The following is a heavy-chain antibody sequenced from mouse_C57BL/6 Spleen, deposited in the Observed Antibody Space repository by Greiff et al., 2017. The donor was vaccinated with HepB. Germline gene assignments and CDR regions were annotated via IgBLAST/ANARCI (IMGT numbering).Heavy chain of an antibody. J-gene: IGHJ4*01. D-gene: IGHD6-1*01. CDR1: GYSITSGYY. CDR2: ISYDGSN. V-gene: IGHV3-6*01. CDR3: ANSLYAMDY. Sequence: EVKLMESGPGLVKPSQSLSLTCSVTGYSITSGYYWNWIRQFPGNKLEWMGYISYDGSNNYNPSLKNRISITRDTSKNQFFLKLNSVTTEDTATYYWANSLYAMDYWGQGTSVTVSS.